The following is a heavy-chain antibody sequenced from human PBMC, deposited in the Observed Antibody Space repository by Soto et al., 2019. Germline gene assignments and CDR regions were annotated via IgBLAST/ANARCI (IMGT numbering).Heavy chain of an antibody. CDR1: GFSINTGGVG. J-gene: IGHJ4*02. V-gene: IGHV2-5*01. CDR2: LSWNDDG. D-gene: IGHD4-4*01. CDR3: AKRRAISNKLFFDH. Sequence: QITLRESGPTLVNPTQTLTLSCTLSGFSINTGGVGVGWIRQPPGKTPEWLALLSWNDDGWDSPSLRYRLSVTKDASENRVVLTMTHLDPTDTGTYYCAKRRAISNKLFFDHWGQGALVTVSS.